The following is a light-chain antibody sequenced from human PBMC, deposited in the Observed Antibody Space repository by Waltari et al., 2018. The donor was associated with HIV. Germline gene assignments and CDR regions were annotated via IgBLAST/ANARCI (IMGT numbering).Light chain of an antibody. CDR3: AAWDDSLSGG. CDR2: RNN. Sequence: QSVLTQPPSASGTPGQRVTISCSGSSSNIGSNYVYWYQQLPGTAPKLLIYRNNQRPSGVPDRFSGSKSGTSASLAISGLRSEDEADYYCAAWDDSLSGGFGGGTKLTV. J-gene: IGLJ3*02. CDR1: SSNIGSNY. V-gene: IGLV1-47*01.